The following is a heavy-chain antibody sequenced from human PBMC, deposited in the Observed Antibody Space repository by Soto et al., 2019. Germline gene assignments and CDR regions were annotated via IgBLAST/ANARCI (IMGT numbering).Heavy chain of an antibody. J-gene: IGHJ4*02. CDR3: ASLEWESTGYADY. D-gene: IGHD3-3*01. V-gene: IGHV3-7*03. Sequence: GGSLRLSCAASGFTFGSNWMSWVRQAPGKGLEWVANIKRDGSEKYYVDSVKGRFTISRDNAKNTLYLQMNSLRADDTAVYYCASLEWESTGYADYWGQGTLVTVSS. CDR2: IKRDGSEK. CDR1: GFTFGSNW.